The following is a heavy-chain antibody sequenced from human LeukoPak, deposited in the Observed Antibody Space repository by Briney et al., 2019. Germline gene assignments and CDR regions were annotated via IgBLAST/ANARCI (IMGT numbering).Heavy chain of an antibody. CDR3: GREASWSGYSNWFDP. V-gene: IGHV3-7*01. D-gene: IGHD3-3*01. Sequence: GGSLRLSCAASGFTFSSYWMHWVRQAPGKGLEWVATIKQGGSEKYYVDSVKGRFTISRDNAENSLYLQMNSLRAEDTAVYFCGREASWSGYSNWFDPWGQGTLVTVSS. CDR1: GFTFSSYW. CDR2: IKQGGSEK. J-gene: IGHJ5*02.